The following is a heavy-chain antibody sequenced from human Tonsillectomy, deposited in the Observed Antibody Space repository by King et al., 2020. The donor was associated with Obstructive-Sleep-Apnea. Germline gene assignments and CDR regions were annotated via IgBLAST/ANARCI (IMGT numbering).Heavy chain of an antibody. V-gene: IGHV4-39*07. CDR1: GDSISSSSYY. CDR2: IYYSGST. J-gene: IGHJ5*02. D-gene: IGHD3-3*01. Sequence: QLQESGPGLVKPSETLSLTCTVSGDSISSSSYYWGWIRQPPGKGLEWIGSIYYSGSTYYNPSLKSRVTISVDTSKNQFSLKRSSVTAADTAVYYCARGASDYDFWSGFNWFDPWGQGTLVTVSS. CDR3: ARGASDYDFWSGFNWFDP.